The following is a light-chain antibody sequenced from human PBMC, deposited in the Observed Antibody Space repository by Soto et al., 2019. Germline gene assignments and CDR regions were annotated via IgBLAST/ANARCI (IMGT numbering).Light chain of an antibody. J-gene: IGKJ1*01. CDR1: QSISSY. CDR2: TAS. V-gene: IGKV1-39*01. Sequence: DIQMTQSPSSLSPSVGDRVTITCRASQSISSYLNWYQQKPGKAPKLLIYTASSLQSGVPSRLSGSGSGTDLTLTISSLQPEDFATYYCQHYNVYPWTFGQGTKVDIK. CDR3: QHYNVYPWT.